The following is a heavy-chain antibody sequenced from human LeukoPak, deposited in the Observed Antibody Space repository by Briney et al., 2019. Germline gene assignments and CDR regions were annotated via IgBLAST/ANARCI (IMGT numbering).Heavy chain of an antibody. D-gene: IGHD6-19*01. V-gene: IGHV3-30-3*01. CDR1: GFTFSSYA. CDR3: AREKQWLVHFDY. Sequence: GRSLRLSCAASGFTFSSYAMHWVRQAPGKGLEWVAVISYDGSNKYYADFVKGRFTISRDNSKNTLYLQMNSLRAEDTAVYYCAREKQWLVHFDYWGQGTLVTVSS. CDR2: ISYDGSNK. J-gene: IGHJ4*02.